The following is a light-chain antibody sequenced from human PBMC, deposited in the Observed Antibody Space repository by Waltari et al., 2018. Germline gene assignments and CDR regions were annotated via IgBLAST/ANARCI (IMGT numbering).Light chain of an antibody. J-gene: IGLJ3*02. V-gene: IGLV2-23*02. Sequence: QSALTQPASVSGSPGQSITISCPGTSSDIGSYSLVSCYQQNQGRATKLMIYEVRRRPSGASERFSGSKSGNTASLTISGLKAEDEADYYCCSYAGSRTWVFGGGTKLTVL. CDR3: CSYAGSRTWV. CDR2: EVR. CDR1: SSDIGSYSL.